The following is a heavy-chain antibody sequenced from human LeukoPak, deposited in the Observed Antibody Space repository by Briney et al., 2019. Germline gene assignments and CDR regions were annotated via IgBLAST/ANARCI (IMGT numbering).Heavy chain of an antibody. D-gene: IGHD2-15*01. J-gene: IGHJ3*02. V-gene: IGHV3-21*01. CDR3: AREAGIVAFDI. Sequence: GGSLRLSCVASGFTFGGYTINWVRLAPGKGLEWVSSISSSLNIYFAESVKGRFTISRDNARNLVSLQLNSLRVEDTAVYYCAREAGIVAFDIWGQGTVVTVSS. CDR1: GFTFGGYT. CDR2: ISSSLNI.